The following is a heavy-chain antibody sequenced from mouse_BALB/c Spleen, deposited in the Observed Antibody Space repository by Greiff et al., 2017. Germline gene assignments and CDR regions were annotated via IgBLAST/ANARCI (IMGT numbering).Heavy chain of an antibody. CDR3: ARGGLRQGFAY. J-gene: IGHJ3*01. D-gene: IGHD2-4*01. CDR2: ISSGSSTI. CDR1: GFTFSSFG. Sequence: EVKLVESGGGLVQPGGSRKLSCAASGFTFSSFGMHWVRQAPEKGLEWVAYISSGSSTIYYADTVKGRFTISRDNPKNTLFLQMTSLRSEDTAMYYCARGGLRQGFAYWGQGTLVTVSA. V-gene: IGHV5-17*02.